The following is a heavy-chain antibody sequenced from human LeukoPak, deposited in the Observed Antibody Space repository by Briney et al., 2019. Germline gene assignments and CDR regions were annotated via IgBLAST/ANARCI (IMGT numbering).Heavy chain of an antibody. CDR3: AKSGNNYYMDV. Sequence: GGSLRLSCAASGFTFSSYGMNWVRQAPGKGLVWVSRINSDGSSTSYADPVKGRFTISRDNAKNTLYLQMNSLRAEDTAVYYCAKSGNNYYMDVWGKGTTVTVS. CDR1: GFTFSSYG. CDR2: INSDGSST. D-gene: IGHD4-23*01. J-gene: IGHJ6*03. V-gene: IGHV3-74*01.